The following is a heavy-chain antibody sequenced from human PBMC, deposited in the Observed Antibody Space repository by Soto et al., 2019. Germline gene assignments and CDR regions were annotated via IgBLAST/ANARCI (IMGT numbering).Heavy chain of an antibody. CDR3: ARDKGVAAAGITWCAP. CDR1: GASMNSYH. D-gene: IGHD6-13*01. CDR2: IHSSGST. Sequence: QVQLQASGPGLVKPSETLSLTCTVSGASMNSYHWSWIRQPAGKGLEWIGHIHSSGSTNYNPSLKSRVKMSVDTSTYQSALRPMSPTAAETAVYYCARDKGVAAAGITWCAPWGQGALVTVAS. J-gene: IGHJ5*02. V-gene: IGHV4-4*07.